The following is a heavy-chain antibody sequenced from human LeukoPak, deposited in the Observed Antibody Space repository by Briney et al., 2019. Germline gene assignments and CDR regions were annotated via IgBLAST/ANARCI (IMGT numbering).Heavy chain of an antibody. CDR2: IYHSGST. CDR3: ARLIAAKRDAFDI. J-gene: IGHJ3*02. Sequence: SETLSLTCTVSGGSISSGGYYWSWIRQPPGKGLEWIGYIYHSGSTYYNPSLKSRVTISVDRSKNQFSLKLSSVTAADTAVYYCARLIAAKRDAFDIWGQGTMVTVSS. D-gene: IGHD6-25*01. CDR1: GGSISSGGYY. V-gene: IGHV4-30-2*01.